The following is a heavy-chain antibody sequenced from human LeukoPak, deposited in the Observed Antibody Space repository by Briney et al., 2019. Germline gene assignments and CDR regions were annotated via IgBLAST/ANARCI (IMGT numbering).Heavy chain of an antibody. Sequence: RPSETLSLTCTVSGGSISSYYWSWIRQPPGKGLEWIGEINHSGSTNYNPSLKSRVTMSVDTSKNQFSLKLSSVTAADTAVYYCAREVIIGDVHRRSGYFDYWGQGTLVTVSS. J-gene: IGHJ4*02. CDR3: AREVIIGDVHRRSGYFDY. V-gene: IGHV4-59*12. D-gene: IGHD2-21*01. CDR1: GGSISSYY. CDR2: INHSGST.